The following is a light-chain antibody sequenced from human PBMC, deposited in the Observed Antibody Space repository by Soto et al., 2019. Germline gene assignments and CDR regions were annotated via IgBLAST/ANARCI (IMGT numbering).Light chain of an antibody. CDR1: HSVSNN. Sequence: ETVMTQSPATLSVSPGERATLSCRASHSVSNNLAGYQHKPGQAPRLLIHGASTRATGIPARFSGSGSGTEFTLIISSLQSEDFAVYYCQQYNDWLTFGGGTKVEIK. V-gene: IGKV3-15*01. J-gene: IGKJ4*01. CDR2: GAS. CDR3: QQYNDWLT.